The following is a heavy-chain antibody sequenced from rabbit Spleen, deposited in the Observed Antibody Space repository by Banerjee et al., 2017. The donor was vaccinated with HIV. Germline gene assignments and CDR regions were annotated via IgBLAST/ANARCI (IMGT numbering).Heavy chain of an antibody. D-gene: IGHD2-1*01. CDR1: GIDLMSIA. V-gene: IGHV1S47*01. Sequence: EESGGDLVQPGGSLTLSCKASGIDLMSIAMSWVRQAPGKGLEWIGDIYPVFGITNYANWVKGRFTISSDNAQNTVDLQMNSLTPADTATYFCARGSAAMTMVIIGYYLDLWGPGTLVTVS. CDR3: ARGSAAMTMVIIGYYLDL. J-gene: IGHJ4*01. CDR2: IYPVFGIT.